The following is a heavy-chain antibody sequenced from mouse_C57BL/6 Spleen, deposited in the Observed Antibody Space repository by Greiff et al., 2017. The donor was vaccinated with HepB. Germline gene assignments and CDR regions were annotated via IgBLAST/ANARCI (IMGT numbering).Heavy chain of an antibody. D-gene: IGHD2-4*01. CDR1: GYTFTSYW. CDR3: AAAITTAWFAY. Sequence: QVQLKQPGAELVRPGSSVKLSCKASGYTFTSYWMHWVKQRPIQGLEWIGNIDPSDSETHYNQKFKDKATLTVDKSSSTAYMQLSSLTSEDSAVYYCAAAITTAWFAYWGQGTLVTVSA. V-gene: IGHV1-52*01. J-gene: IGHJ3*01. CDR2: IDPSDSET.